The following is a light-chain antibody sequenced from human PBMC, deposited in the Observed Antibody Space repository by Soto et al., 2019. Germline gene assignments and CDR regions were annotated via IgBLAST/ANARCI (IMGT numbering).Light chain of an antibody. J-gene: IGKJ1*01. CDR2: DAS. CDR1: QSVTNK. CDR3: LQYHYWPWT. Sequence: EMLMTQSPASLSVSPCEKVSLSCWASQSVTNKLAWYQQRPGQPPRLLLYDASTRATGVPATFSGSGSGTDFTLTISSLQSEDLGFYYCLQYHYWPWTFGQGTKVDIK. V-gene: IGKV3-15*01.